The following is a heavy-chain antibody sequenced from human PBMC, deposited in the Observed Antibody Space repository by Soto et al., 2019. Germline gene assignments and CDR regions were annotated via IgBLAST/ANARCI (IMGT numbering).Heavy chain of an antibody. J-gene: IGHJ4*02. CDR2: ISYNGAKK. CDR3: ARHGLYYDKSLSYYVFDF. Sequence: GGSLRLSCTVSGFTFSNYAMTWVRQAPGRGLEWVAVISYNGAKKYYADSVKGRFTLSRDNSKNTLYLEVDSLRAEDTAVYYCARHGLYYDKSLSYYVFDFWGQGTLVTVSS. V-gene: IGHV3-30-3*01. CDR1: GFTFSNYA. D-gene: IGHD3-22*01.